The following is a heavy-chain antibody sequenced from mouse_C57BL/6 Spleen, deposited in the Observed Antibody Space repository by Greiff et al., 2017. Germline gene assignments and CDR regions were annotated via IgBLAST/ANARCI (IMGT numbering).Heavy chain of an antibody. CDR1: GYTFTSYW. D-gene: IGHD2-5*01. V-gene: IGHV1-64*01. J-gene: IGHJ4*01. CDR2: IHPNSGST. Sequence: VKLQQPGAELVKPGASVKLSCKASGYTFTSYWMHWVKQRPGQGLEWIGMIHPNSGSTNYNEKFKSKATLTVDKSSSTAYMQLSSLTSEYSAVYYCARYSYYSNNYAMDYWGQGTSGTVSS. CDR3: ARYSYYSNNYAMDY.